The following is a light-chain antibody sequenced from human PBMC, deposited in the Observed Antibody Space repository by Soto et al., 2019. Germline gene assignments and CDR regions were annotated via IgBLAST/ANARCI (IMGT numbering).Light chain of an antibody. Sequence: DIQMTQSPSTLSASVVYRFTITCRASQSISSWLAWYQQKPGKAPKLLIYAASSLQSGVPSRFSGSGSGTDFTLTISSLQPEDFATYYCQQSYSTHITFGQGTRLEIK. CDR3: QQSYSTHIT. V-gene: IGKV1-39*01. CDR1: QSISSW. J-gene: IGKJ5*01. CDR2: AAS.